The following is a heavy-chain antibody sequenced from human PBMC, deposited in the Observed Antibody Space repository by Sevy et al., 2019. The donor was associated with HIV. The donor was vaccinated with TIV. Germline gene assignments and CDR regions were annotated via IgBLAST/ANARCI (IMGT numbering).Heavy chain of an antibody. J-gene: IGHJ4*02. CDR2: IIPTFGTP. V-gene: IGHV1-69*13. CDR3: ARGESITILGVVHYYFDY. D-gene: IGHD3-3*01. CDR1: GGIFSTYA. Sequence: ASVKVSCKASGGIFSTYAISWVRQATGRGLEWMGGIIPTFGTPNYSQKFQDRVTVTADESTNTAYMELSSLRSEDTAVYYCARGESITILGVVHYYFDYWGQGTLVTVSS.